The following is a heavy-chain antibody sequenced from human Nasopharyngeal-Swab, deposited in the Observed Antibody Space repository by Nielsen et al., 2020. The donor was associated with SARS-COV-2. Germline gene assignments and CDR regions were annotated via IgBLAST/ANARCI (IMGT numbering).Heavy chain of an antibody. J-gene: IGHJ4*02. D-gene: IGHD4-11*01. CDR3: TKGRADYSNPSFDN. CDR1: GFTFDDYT. CDR2: INWNSGRK. Sequence: GGSLRLSCAASGFTFDDYTMHWVRQAPGEGLEWVSGINWNSGRKGYADSVKGRFTISRDNARNSLYLQMNSLRVDDTALYYCTKGRADYSNPSFDNWGQGTLVTVSS. V-gene: IGHV3-9*01.